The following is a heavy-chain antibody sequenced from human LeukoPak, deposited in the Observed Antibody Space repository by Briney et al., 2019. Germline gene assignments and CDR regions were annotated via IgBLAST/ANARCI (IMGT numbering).Heavy chain of an antibody. CDR2: ISYDGSNK. D-gene: IGHD6-19*01. V-gene: IGHV3-30-3*01. CDR1: GFTFSSYA. J-gene: IGHJ4*02. Sequence: GGSLRLSCAASGFTFSSYAMHWVRQAPGKGLEWVAVISYDGSNKYYADSVKGRFTISRDNSKNTLYLQMNSLRAEDTAVYYCARDSSGWSGGGYFDYWGQGTLVTFPS. CDR3: ARDSSGWSGGGYFDY.